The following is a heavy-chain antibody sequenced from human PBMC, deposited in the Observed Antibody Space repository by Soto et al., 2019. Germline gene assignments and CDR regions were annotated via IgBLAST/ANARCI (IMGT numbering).Heavy chain of an antibody. CDR2: ISYDGSEK. V-gene: IGHV3-30*04. D-gene: IGHD6-13*01. CDR1: GFTFSSYA. Sequence: GGSLRLSCAASGFTFSSYAMHWVRQAPGKGLEWVAVISYDGSEKYYVESVKGRFTISRDNAKNSLFLQMNSLRAEDTAVYYCARDGSNNWYPLEDWGQGTLVTVSS. CDR3: ARDGSNNWYPLED. J-gene: IGHJ4*02.